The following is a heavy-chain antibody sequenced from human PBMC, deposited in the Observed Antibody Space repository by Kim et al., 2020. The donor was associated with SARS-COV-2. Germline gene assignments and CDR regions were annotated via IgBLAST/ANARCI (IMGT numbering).Heavy chain of an antibody. Sequence: SVKGRFTNSRDNSKNTLYLQMNSLRAEDTAVHYCARGVAAAGTGAWFDPWGQGTLVTVSS. J-gene: IGHJ5*02. D-gene: IGHD6-13*01. V-gene: IGHV3-30*01. CDR3: ARGVAAAGTGAWFDP.